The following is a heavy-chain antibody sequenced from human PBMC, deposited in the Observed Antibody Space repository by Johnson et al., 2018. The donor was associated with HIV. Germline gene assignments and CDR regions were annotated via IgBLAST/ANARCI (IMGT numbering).Heavy chain of an antibody. CDR2: VGSGAST. D-gene: IGHD3-3*01. J-gene: IGHJ3*02. CDR1: GFTVSSNY. V-gene: IGHV3-66*01. CDR3: AKDHRFTIFGVVIGDDAFDI. Sequence: VQLVESGGGVVQPGRSLRLSCAASGFTVSSNYMSWVRQAPGKGLEWVSGVVGSGASTYYADSVKGRFTISRDNSKNTLYVQMNSLRAEDTAVYYCAKDHRFTIFGVVIGDDAFDIWGQGTMVTVSS.